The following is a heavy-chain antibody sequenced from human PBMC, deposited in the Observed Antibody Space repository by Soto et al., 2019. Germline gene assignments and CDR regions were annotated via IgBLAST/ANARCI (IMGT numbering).Heavy chain of an antibody. CDR1: GFTFSSYA. CDR3: ARGVAAAGAYFDY. CDR2: ISYDGSNK. D-gene: IGHD6-13*01. J-gene: IGHJ4*02. Sequence: GGSLRLSCAASGFTFSSYAMHWVRQAPGKGLEWVAVISYDGSNKYYADSVKGRFTISRDNSKNTLYLQMNSLRAEDTAVYYCARGVAAAGAYFDYWGQGTLVTVS. V-gene: IGHV3-30-3*01.